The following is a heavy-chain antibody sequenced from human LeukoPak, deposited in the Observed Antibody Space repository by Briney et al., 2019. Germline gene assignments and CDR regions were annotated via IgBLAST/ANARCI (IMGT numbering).Heavy chain of an antibody. J-gene: IGHJ4*02. CDR2: ISGSGGST. Sequence: PGGSLRLSCAASGFTFSSYAMSWVRQAPGKGLEWVSAISGSGGSTYYADSVKGRFTISRDNSKNTLYLQMNSLRAEDTAVYYCAKDRIVVVTAIAVDYWGQGTLVTVSS. V-gene: IGHV3-23*01. D-gene: IGHD2-21*02. CDR3: AKDRIVVVTAIAVDY. CDR1: GFTFSSYA.